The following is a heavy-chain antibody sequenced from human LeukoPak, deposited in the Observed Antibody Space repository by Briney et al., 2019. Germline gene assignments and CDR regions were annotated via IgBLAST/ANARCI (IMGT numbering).Heavy chain of an antibody. J-gene: IGHJ4*02. V-gene: IGHV4-59*01. Sequence: PSETLSLTCAVYGGSISSYYWSWIRQPPGKGLEWIGYIYYSGSTNYNPSLRSRVTISVDTSKNQFSLKLSSVTAADTAVYYCARDGPLRGDFDYWGQGTLVTVSS. CDR3: ARDGPLRGDFDY. CDR2: IYYSGST. CDR1: GGSISSYY. D-gene: IGHD5-12*01.